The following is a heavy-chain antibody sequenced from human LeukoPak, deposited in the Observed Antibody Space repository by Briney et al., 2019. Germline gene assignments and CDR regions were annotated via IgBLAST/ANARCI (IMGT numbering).Heavy chain of an antibody. V-gene: IGHV4-61*02. CDR2: IYTSGST. CDR1: GGSISSGSYY. Sequence: SQTLSLTCTVSGGSISSGSYYWSWIRQPAGKGLEWIGRIYTSGSTNYNPSLKSRVTISVDTSKSQFSLKLSSVTAADTAVYYCARETYYYDSSGYYRDAFDIWGQGTMVTVSS. J-gene: IGHJ3*02. D-gene: IGHD3-22*01. CDR3: ARETYYYDSSGYYRDAFDI.